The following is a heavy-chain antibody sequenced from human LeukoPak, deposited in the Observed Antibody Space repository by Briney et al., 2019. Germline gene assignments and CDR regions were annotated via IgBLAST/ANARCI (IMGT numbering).Heavy chain of an antibody. V-gene: IGHV1-2*02. D-gene: IGHD6-13*01. CDR2: INPNSGGT. CDR3: ARAQLSYSSSWDDWFDP. J-gene: IGHJ5*02. CDR1: GYTFTGYY. Sequence: ASVKVSCKASGYTFTGYYMHWVRQAPGQGLEWMGWINPNSGGTNYAQKFQGRVTMTRDTSISTAYMELSRLRSDDTAVHYCARAQLSYSSSWDDWFDPWGQGTLVTVSS.